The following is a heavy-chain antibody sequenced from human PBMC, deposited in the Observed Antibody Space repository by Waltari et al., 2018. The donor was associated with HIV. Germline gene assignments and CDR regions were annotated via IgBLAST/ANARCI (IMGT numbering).Heavy chain of an antibody. CDR3: ARDSSQVHWFGESLAL. Sequence: QVQLVESGGGVVQPGDVLRLSCAASGPDFGSDGMHWVRQAPGKGLEWLAAISNDGMKKYYGDSLRGRLTISRDNSKKTLYLQMNTLRPEDTAIYFCARDSSQVHWFGESLALWGQGTLVIVS. J-gene: IGHJ4*02. V-gene: IGHV3-30*03. CDR1: GPDFGSDG. D-gene: IGHD3-10*01. CDR2: ISNDGMKK.